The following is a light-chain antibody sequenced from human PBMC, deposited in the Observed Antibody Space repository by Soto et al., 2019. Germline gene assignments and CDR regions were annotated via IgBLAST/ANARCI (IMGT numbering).Light chain of an antibody. CDR3: QQYESSPNP. CDR1: QSVSSNS. Sequence: EIVLTQSPGTLSLSPGERATLSCRASQSVSSNSLAWYQHQPGQAPRLLILGASNRATGIPDRCSASGSGTYFTLTISRLDPEDVAVYYCQQYESSPNPFGQGTKVEIK. J-gene: IGKJ1*01. CDR2: GAS. V-gene: IGKV3-20*01.